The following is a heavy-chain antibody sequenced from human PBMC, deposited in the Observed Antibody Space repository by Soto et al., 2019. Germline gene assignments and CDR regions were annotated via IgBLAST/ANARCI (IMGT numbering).Heavy chain of an antibody. D-gene: IGHD3-10*01. CDR3: AGGGVRGVITRTRDYYGMDV. CDR2: IYYSGST. J-gene: IGHJ6*02. CDR1: GGSISSYY. V-gene: IGHV4-59*08. Sequence: SETLSLTCTVSGGSISSYYWSWIRQPPGKGLEWIGYIYYSGSTNYNPSLKSRVTISVDTSDNQSSLKLSSVTAADTAVYYCAGGGVRGVITRTRDYYGMDVWGQGTTVTVSS.